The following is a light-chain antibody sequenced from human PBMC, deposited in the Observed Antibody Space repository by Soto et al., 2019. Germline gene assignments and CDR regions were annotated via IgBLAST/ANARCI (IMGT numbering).Light chain of an antibody. CDR2: AAS. J-gene: IGKJ4*01. V-gene: IGKV1-9*01. Sequence: DIQLTQSPSFLSASVGDRVTITCRASQGISSYLAWYQQKPGKAPKLLIYAASTLQSGVPSRFSGSGSGTKFTLTISSLQPEDFATYYWQQLNSYPLTFGGGTKVDIK. CDR1: QGISSY. CDR3: QQLNSYPLT.